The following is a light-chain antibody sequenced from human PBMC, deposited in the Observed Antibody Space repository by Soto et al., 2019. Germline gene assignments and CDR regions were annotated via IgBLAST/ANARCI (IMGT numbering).Light chain of an antibody. CDR3: QQYNNWPPVLT. CDR2: GAS. CDR1: QSVSSN. J-gene: IGKJ4*01. Sequence: EIVMTQSPATLSVSPGERATLSCRASQSVSSNLAWYQQKSGQAPRLLIYGASTRATGIPARFSGSGSGTEFTLTISSLQSEDFAVYYCQQYNNWPPVLTFGGGTKVEIK. V-gene: IGKV3-15*01.